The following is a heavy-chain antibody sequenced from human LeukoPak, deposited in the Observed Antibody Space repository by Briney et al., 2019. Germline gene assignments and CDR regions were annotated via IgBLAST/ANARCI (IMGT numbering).Heavy chain of an antibody. Sequence: ASVKVSCKASGYTFTSYYMHWVRQAPGQGLEWMGIINPSGGSTSYAQKSQGRVTMTRDTSTSTVYMELSSLRSEDTAVYYCAKVFYPAAGTGRVDFPFDYWGQGTLVTVS. CDR3: AKVFYPAAGTGRVDFPFDY. J-gene: IGHJ4*02. CDR2: INPSGGST. CDR1: GYTFTSYY. V-gene: IGHV1-46*01. D-gene: IGHD6-13*01.